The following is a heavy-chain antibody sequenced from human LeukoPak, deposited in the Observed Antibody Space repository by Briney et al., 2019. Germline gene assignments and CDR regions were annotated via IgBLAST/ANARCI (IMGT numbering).Heavy chain of an antibody. V-gene: IGHV3-23*01. J-gene: IGHJ4*02. CDR1: GFTFSSYA. CDR2: ISGSGGST. CDR3: AKGSPSTVTTLYGY. Sequence: GGSLRLSCAASGFTFSSYAMSWVRQAPGKGLEWVSAISGSGGSTYYAGSVKGRFTISRDNSKNTLYLQMNSLRAEDTAVYYCAKGSPSTVTTLYGYWGQGTLVTVSS. D-gene: IGHD4-17*01.